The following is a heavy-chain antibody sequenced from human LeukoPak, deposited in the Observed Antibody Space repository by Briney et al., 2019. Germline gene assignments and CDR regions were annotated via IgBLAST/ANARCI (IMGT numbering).Heavy chain of an antibody. CDR1: GFTFSSYG. D-gene: IGHD3-22*01. Sequence: PGGSLRLSCAASGFTFSSYGMHWVRQAPGKGLEWVAVISYDGSNKYYADSVKGRFTVSRDNSKNTLYLQMNSLRAEDTVVYYCAKAPAVTMIVVVIPPGMDVWGQGTTVTVSS. J-gene: IGHJ6*02. CDR3: AKAPAVTMIVVVIPPGMDV. V-gene: IGHV3-30*18. CDR2: ISYDGSNK.